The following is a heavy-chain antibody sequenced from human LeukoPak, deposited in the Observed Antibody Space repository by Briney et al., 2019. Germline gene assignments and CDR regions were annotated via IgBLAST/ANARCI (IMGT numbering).Heavy chain of an antibody. V-gene: IGHV3-48*03. CDR1: GFTFSSYE. J-gene: IGHJ3*02. CDR2: ISSGASVI. D-gene: IGHD3-10*01. CDR3: AREITDTLDAFDI. Sequence: GGSLRLSCAASGFTFSSYEMSWVRLAPGKGLEWVSYISSGASVIKYADSVKGRFTVSRDNAKNSLYLQLNSLRAEDTAIYYCAREITDTLDAFDIWGQGTMVTVSS.